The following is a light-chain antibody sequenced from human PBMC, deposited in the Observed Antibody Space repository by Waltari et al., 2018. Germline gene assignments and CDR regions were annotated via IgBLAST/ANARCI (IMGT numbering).Light chain of an antibody. V-gene: IGKV1-5*03. CDR1: QSISSW. CDR3: QHSGT. CDR2: KAS. J-gene: IGKJ1*01. Sequence: DIQMTQSPSTLSASEGDRITIPCRAIQSISSWLAWYQQKPGKVPKLLIYKASSLESVVPSRFSGSGSGTEFTLTISSLQPDDFATYYCQHSGTFGQGTKVEIK.